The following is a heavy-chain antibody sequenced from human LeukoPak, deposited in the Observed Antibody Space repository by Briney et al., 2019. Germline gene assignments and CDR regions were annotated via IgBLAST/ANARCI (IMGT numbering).Heavy chain of an antibody. J-gene: IGHJ5*02. CDR1: GGSFSGYY. Sequence: PSETLSLTCAVYGGSFSGYYWSWIRQPPGKGLEWIGEINHSGSTNYHPSLKSRVTISVDTSKNQFSLKLSSVTAADTAVYYCARGSPRGVAVAGTGWFDPWGQGTLVTVSS. D-gene: IGHD6-19*01. CDR2: INHSGST. V-gene: IGHV4-34*01. CDR3: ARGSPRGVAVAGTGWFDP.